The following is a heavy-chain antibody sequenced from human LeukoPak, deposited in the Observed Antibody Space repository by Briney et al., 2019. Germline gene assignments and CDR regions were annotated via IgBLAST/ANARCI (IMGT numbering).Heavy chain of an antibody. J-gene: IGHJ6*04. CDR1: GFTFSSYG. Sequence: PGGPLRLSCAASGFTFSSYGMHWVRQAPGKGLEWVAVISYDGSNKYYADSVKGRFTISRDNSKNTLYLQMNSLRAEDTAVYYCAKDMVRGVIINPYYYYYYGMDVWGKGTTVTVSS. D-gene: IGHD3-10*01. CDR2: ISYDGSNK. V-gene: IGHV3-30*18. CDR3: AKDMVRGVIINPYYYYYYGMDV.